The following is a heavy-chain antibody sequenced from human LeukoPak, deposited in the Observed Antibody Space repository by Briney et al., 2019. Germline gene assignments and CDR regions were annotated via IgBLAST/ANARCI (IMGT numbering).Heavy chain of an antibody. D-gene: IGHD6-19*01. CDR3: ARARRSVADSFDY. V-gene: IGHV4-39*07. J-gene: IGHJ4*02. Sequence: PSETLSLTCTVSGGSISSSSYYWGWIRQPPGKGLEWIGSIYYSGSTYYNPSLKSRVTISVDTSKNQFSLKLSSVTAADTAVYYCARARRSVADSFDYWGQGTLVTVSS. CDR2: IYYSGST. CDR1: GGSISSSSYY.